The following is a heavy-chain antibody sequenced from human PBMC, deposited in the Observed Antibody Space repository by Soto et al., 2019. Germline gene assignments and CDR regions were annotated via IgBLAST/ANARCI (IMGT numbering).Heavy chain of an antibody. V-gene: IGHV4-34*01. CDR3: ARVARPRRVDY. Sequence: SETLSLTCAVYGGSFSGYYWSWIRQPPGKGLEWIGEINHSGSTNYNPSLKSRVTISVDTSKNQFSLKLSSVTAADTAVYYCARVARPRRVDYWGQGTLVTVSS. J-gene: IGHJ4*02. D-gene: IGHD5-12*01. CDR1: GGSFSGYY. CDR2: INHSGST.